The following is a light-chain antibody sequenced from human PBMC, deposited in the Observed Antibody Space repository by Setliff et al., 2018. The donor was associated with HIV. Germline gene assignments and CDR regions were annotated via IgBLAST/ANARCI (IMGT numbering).Light chain of an antibody. CDR3: SSYTGSSTLV. CDR2: DVS. Sequence: QSALTQPASVSGSPGQSITISCTGTSSDVAGYNYVSWYQHHPGKAPKLLIYDVSQRPSGVSKRFSGSKSGNTASLTISGLQAEDEAEYYCSSYTGSSTLVFGGGTKGTVL. V-gene: IGLV2-14*03. J-gene: IGLJ2*01. CDR1: SSDVAGYNY.